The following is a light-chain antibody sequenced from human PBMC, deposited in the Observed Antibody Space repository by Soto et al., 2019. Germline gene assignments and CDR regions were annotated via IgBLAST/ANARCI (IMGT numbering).Light chain of an antibody. J-gene: IGKJ1*01. CDR1: QSVLYSSNNKNY. Sequence: DIVMTQSPDSLAVSLGERATINYKSSQSVLYSSNNKNYLAWYQQKPGQPPKLLIYWASTRESGVPDRFSGSGSGTDFTLTISSLQAEDVAVYYCQQYYSPWTFGQGTKVEIK. CDR3: QQYYSPWT. CDR2: WAS. V-gene: IGKV4-1*01.